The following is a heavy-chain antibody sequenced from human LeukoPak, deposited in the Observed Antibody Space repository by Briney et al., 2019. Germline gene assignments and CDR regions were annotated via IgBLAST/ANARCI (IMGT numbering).Heavy chain of an antibody. CDR2: IYNSGST. CDR3: ARGGPSNNWGSEAFDI. V-gene: IGHV4-59*01. CDR1: GGSITSYY. J-gene: IGHJ3*02. Sequence: SETLSLTCVVSGGSITSYYWSWIRQSPGKGLEWIGKIYNSGSTNYNPSLKSRVTISVDTSKNQFSLKLSSVTAADTAVYYCARGGPSNNWGSEAFDIWGQGTMVTVSS. D-gene: IGHD7-27*01.